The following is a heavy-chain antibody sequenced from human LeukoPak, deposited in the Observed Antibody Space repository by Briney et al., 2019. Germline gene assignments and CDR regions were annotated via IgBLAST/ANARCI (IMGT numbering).Heavy chain of an antibody. V-gene: IGHV5-51*01. CDR2: IYPGDSDT. CDR3: ARRGYGSGNYYYPN. Sequence: GESLKISCKGSGYSFTNHYIGWVRLMPGKGLEWMGIIYPGDSDTRYSPSIQGQVTISADKSISTAYLQWSSLKASDTAMYYCARRGYGSGNYYYPNWGQGTLVTVSS. CDR1: GYSFTNHY. D-gene: IGHD3-10*01. J-gene: IGHJ4*02.